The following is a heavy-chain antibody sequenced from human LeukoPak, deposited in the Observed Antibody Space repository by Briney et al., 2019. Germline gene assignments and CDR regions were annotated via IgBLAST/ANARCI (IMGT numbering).Heavy chain of an antibody. CDR2: ISSSSSNI. CDR3: ARGRGREMATITDY. D-gene: IGHD5-24*01. CDR1: GFTFRNYF. V-gene: IGHV3-21*01. Sequence: GGSLRLSCAASGFTFRNYFMNWVRQAPGKGLEWVSSISSSSSNIYYADSVKGRFTISGDNAKNSLYLQMNSLRAEDTAVYYCARGRGREMATITDYWGQGTLVTVSS. J-gene: IGHJ4*02.